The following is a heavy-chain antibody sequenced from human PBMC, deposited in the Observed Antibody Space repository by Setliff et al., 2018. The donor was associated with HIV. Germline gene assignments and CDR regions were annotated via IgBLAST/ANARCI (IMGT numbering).Heavy chain of an antibody. Sequence: PSETLSLSCTVSGGSISSGSYYWSWIRQPPGKGLEWIGNIHSSGSTNYNPSLKSRVTISVDTSKNQFSLKLSSVTAADTAVYYCARVGGYVSLDYWGQGTLVTVSS. J-gene: IGHJ4*02. CDR1: GGSISSGSYY. D-gene: IGHD5-12*01. CDR3: ARVGGYVSLDY. V-gene: IGHV4-61*01. CDR2: IHSSGST.